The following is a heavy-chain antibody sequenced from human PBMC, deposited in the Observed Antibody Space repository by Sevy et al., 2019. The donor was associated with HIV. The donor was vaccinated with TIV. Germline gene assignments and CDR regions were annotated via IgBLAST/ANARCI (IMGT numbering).Heavy chain of an antibody. CDR3: AGRAVVVAATGRNWFDP. CDR2: INHSGST. D-gene: IGHD2-15*01. CDR1: GGSFSGYY. V-gene: IGHV4-34*01. Sequence: SETLSLTCAVYGGSFSGYYWSWIRQPPGKGLEWIGEINHSGSTNYNPSLKSRVTISVDTSKNQFSLKLSSVTAADTAAYYCAGRAVVVAATGRNWFDPWGQGTLVTVSS. J-gene: IGHJ5*02.